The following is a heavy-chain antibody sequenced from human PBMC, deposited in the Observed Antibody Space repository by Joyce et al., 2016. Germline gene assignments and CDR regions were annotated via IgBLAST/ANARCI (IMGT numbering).Heavy chain of an antibody. CDR2: LFYTGST. D-gene: IGHD1-26*01. V-gene: IGHV4-39*01. Sequence: QLQQSGPGLVKPSETLSLTCTVSGDSITSRSHYWGWIRPSPGTGLEWLGSLFYTGSTYYNPSLQSRVSMSIDASKNEFSLRLSSVTTADTAVYYCARHRESGSNYYFYYALDVWGQGTTVTVSS. J-gene: IGHJ6*02. CDR3: ARHRESGSNYYFYYALDV. CDR1: GDSITSRSHY.